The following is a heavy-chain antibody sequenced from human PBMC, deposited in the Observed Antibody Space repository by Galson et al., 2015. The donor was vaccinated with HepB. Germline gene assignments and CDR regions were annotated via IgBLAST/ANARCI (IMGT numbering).Heavy chain of an antibody. J-gene: IGHJ4*02. D-gene: IGHD3-10*01. Sequence: SVKVSCKASGYTFTSYDINWVRQATGQGLEWMGWMNPNSGNTGYAQKFQGRVTMTRNTSISTVYMELSSLRSEDTAVYYCARGVGVRGVIDYWGQGTLVTVSS. CDR2: MNPNSGNT. CDR1: GYTFTSYD. CDR3: ARGVGVRGVIDY. V-gene: IGHV1-8*01.